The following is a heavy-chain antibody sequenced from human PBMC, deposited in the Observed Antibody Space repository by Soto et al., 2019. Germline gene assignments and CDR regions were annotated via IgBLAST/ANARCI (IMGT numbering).Heavy chain of an antibody. J-gene: IGHJ4*02. D-gene: IGHD3-16*01. CDR1: GFTFSNYG. Sequence: QVQLVDSGGGVVQPGRSLRLSCTGSGFTFSNYGMHWVRQAPGKGLEWVAIISHDGSNKYYAASVKDRFTISRDNSKNTLYLQRNNLGAGDTVVYYCAKGGGDQRYCDYWGQGTLVIVSS. CDR3: AKGGGDQRYCDY. CDR2: ISHDGSNK. V-gene: IGHV3-30*18.